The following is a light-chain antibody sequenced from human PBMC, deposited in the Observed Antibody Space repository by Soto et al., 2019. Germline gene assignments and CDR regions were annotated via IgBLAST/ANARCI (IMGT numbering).Light chain of an antibody. CDR2: DAS. Sequence: EIVMTQSPVTLSVSPGEGVTLSCRASQSVYSNLAWYQQKPGQAPRLLIYDASASATDIPARFIGSGSGTDFTLTVSRLQSEDFAVYYCQQYNNWPLTFGGGTKVEIK. CDR3: QQYNNWPLT. CDR1: QSVYSN. J-gene: IGKJ4*01. V-gene: IGKV3-15*01.